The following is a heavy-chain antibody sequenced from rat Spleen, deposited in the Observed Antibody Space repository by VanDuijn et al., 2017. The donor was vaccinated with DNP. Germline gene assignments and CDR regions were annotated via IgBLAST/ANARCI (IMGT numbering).Heavy chain of an antibody. V-gene: IGHV5-22*01. CDR2: ISYDGGST. CDR1: GFTFSDFY. Sequence: EVQLVESGGDLVQPGRSLKLSCTTSGFTFSDFYMAWVRQAPTKGLECVAYISYDGGSTYYGDSVKGRFTISRDNAKSTLYLQMNSLRSEDTATYYCARGNYPGINTFDYWGQGVMVTVSS. D-gene: IGHD1-4*01. CDR3: ARGNYPGINTFDY. J-gene: IGHJ2*01.